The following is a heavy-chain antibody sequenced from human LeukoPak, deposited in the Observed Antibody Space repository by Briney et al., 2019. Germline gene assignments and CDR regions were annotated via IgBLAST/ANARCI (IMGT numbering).Heavy chain of an antibody. CDR1: GFTFSSYS. CDR2: ISSSSSYI. D-gene: IGHD2-15*01. V-gene: IGHV3-21*01. J-gene: IGHJ4*02. Sequence: PGGSLRLSCAASGFTFSSYSMNWVRQAPGKGLEWVSSISSSSSYIYYADSVKGRFTISRDNAKNSLYLQMNSLRAEDTAVYYCARDGGLYCSGGSCYYFDYWGQGTLVTVSS. CDR3: ARDGGLYCSGGSCYYFDY.